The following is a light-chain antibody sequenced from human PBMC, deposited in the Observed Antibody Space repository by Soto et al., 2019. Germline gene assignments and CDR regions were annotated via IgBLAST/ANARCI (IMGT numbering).Light chain of an antibody. J-gene: IGLJ2*01. CDR1: NSDIGGYNY. V-gene: IGLV2-14*03. Sequence: QSALTQPASVSGSPGQSITISCTGTNSDIGGYNYVSWYQQHPGKAPKLMIYDVSNRPSGVSYRFSGSKSGNTAPLTISGLQAEDEADYYCSSYTSRSTLGVFGGGTKLTVL. CDR2: DVS. CDR3: SSYTSRSTLGV.